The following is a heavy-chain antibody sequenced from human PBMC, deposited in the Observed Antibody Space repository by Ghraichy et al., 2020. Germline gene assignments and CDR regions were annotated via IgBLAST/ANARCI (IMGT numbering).Heavy chain of an antibody. CDR3: AGGDSSTGRLDAFDI. J-gene: IGHJ3*02. Sequence: SVKVSCKASGFTFTSSAVQWVRQARGQRLEWIGWIVVGSGNTNYAQKFQERVTITRDMSTSTAYMELSSLRSEDTAVYYCAGGDSSTGRLDAFDIWGQGTMVTVSS. CDR2: IVVGSGNT. D-gene: IGHD2-2*01. CDR1: GFTFTSSA. V-gene: IGHV1-58*01.